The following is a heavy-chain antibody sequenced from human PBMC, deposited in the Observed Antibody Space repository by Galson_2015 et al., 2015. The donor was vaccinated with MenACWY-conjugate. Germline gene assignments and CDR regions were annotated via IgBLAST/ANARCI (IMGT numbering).Heavy chain of an antibody. CDR3: ARHPPGGRGMDV. D-gene: IGHD1-26*01. Sequence: QSGAEVKQPGESLKISCRGSGYYFTSYWVAWVRQIPGKGLEWMGLISPGDSNTRYSPSFQGQVTISADKSISTAYLQWSSLKASDTAMYYCARHPPGGRGMDVWGQGTTVTVSS. CDR1: GYYFTSYW. J-gene: IGHJ6*02. V-gene: IGHV5-51*01. CDR2: ISPGDSNT.